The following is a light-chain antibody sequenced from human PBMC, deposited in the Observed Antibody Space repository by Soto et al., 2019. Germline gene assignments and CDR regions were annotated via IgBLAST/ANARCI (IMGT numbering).Light chain of an antibody. CDR3: QSFDSSLRDYV. CDR2: TNN. CDR1: SSNIGAGYD. J-gene: IGLJ1*01. Sequence: QSALTQPPSVSGAPGQGVTISCTGSSSNIGAGYDVHWYQQLPGTAPKVLIYTNNNRPSGVPHRFSGSKSGTSASLAITGLQAEDEADYYCQSFDSSLRDYVFGTGTKLTVL. V-gene: IGLV1-40*01.